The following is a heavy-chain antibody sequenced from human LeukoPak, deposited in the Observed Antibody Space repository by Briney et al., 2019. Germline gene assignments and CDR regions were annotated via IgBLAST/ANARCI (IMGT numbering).Heavy chain of an antibody. Sequence: GESLKISCKGSGYSFTDYWIGWVRQMAGKGLEWMAIIYPGDSKIKYIPSFQGQVTISVDKSISTAYLQWSSLKASDSAMYYCARHEQSSSWSTFDYWGQGTLVTVSS. CDR1: GYSFTDYW. CDR2: IYPGDSKI. CDR3: ARHEQSSSWSTFDY. D-gene: IGHD6-19*01. V-gene: IGHV5-51*01. J-gene: IGHJ4*02.